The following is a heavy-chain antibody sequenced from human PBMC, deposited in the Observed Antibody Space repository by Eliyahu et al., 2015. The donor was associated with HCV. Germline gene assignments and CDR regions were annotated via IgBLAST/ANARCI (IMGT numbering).Heavy chain of an antibody. Sequence: QVQLVQSGXEVKKPGASVKVXCXXSXYTFTGYYMLWVRQAPGQGLEWMGWINPNSGGTNXAQKFQGRVTMTRDTSISTAYMELSRLRSDDTAVYYCARDDYSNYQVDYWGQGTLVTVSS. J-gene: IGHJ4*02. D-gene: IGHD4-11*01. CDR3: ARDDYSNYQVDY. CDR1: XYTFTGYY. CDR2: INPNSGGT. V-gene: IGHV1-2*02.